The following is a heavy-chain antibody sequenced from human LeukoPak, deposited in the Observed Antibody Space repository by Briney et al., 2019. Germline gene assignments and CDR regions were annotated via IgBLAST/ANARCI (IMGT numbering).Heavy chain of an antibody. J-gene: IGHJ3*02. CDR2: IYYSGST. CDR1: GGSISSYY. CDR3: ARVMNRHAFDI. V-gene: IGHV4-59*08. Sequence: SETLSLTCTVSGGSISSYYWSWIRQPPGKGLEWIGYIYYSGSTNYNPSLKSRVTISVDTSKNQFSLKLSSVAAADTAVYYCARVMNRHAFDIWGQGTMVTVSS. D-gene: IGHD3-16*01.